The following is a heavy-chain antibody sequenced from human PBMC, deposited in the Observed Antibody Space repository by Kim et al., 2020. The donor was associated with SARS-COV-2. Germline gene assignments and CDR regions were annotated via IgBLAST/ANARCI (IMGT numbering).Heavy chain of an antibody. CDR3: ARELLWFGDWFDP. CDR1: GGSFSGYY. CDR2: INHSGST. D-gene: IGHD3-10*01. Sequence: SQTLSLTCAVYGGSFSGYYWSWIRQPPGKGLEWIGEINHSGSTNYNPSLKSRVTISVDTSKNQFSLKLSSVTAADTAVYYCARELLWFGDWFDPWGQGTLVTVSS. J-gene: IGHJ5*02. V-gene: IGHV4-34*01.